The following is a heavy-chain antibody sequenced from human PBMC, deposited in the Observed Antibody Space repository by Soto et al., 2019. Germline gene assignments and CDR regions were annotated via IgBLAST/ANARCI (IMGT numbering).Heavy chain of an antibody. V-gene: IGHV4-30-4*01. D-gene: IGHD1-26*01. CDR2: IYYSGST. CDR1: GGSISSGDYY. CDR3: ARDLGGATWNWFDP. Sequence: SSETLSLTCTVSGGSISSGDYYWSWIRQPPGKGLEWIGYIYYSGSTYYNPSLKSRVTISVDTSKNQFSLKLSSVTAADTAVYYCARDLGGATWNWFDPWGQGTLVTVSS. J-gene: IGHJ5*02.